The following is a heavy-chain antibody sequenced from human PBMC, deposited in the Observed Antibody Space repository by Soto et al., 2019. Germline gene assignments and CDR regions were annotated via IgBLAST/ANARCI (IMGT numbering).Heavy chain of an antibody. CDR1: GGSISSSNW. CDR3: ARLLRLGYSGNEDY. V-gene: IGHV4-4*02. D-gene: IGHD5-12*01. Sequence: QVQLQQSGPGLVKPSGTLSLTCAVSGGSISSSNWWSWVRQPPGKGLEWIGEISHRGSTNYSPSLKSRVTMSIDKSKNQFSLTLKSVTAADTAVYYCARLLRLGYSGNEDYWGQGTLVTVSS. J-gene: IGHJ4*02. CDR2: ISHRGST.